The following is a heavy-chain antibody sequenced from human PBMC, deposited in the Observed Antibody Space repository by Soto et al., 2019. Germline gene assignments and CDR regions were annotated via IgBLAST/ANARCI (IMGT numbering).Heavy chain of an antibody. Sequence: GSLRLSYAASGFTYSTYTMHWVRQAPGKGLEWVAVISYDGNNKFYADSVKGRFTISRDNAKNSLYLQMNSLRAEDTAVYYCARGGSGWPTDYYYYSMDVWGQGTTVTVSS. CDR2: ISYDGNNK. D-gene: IGHD6-19*01. CDR3: ARGGSGWPTDYYYYSMDV. V-gene: IGHV3-30-3*01. J-gene: IGHJ6*02. CDR1: GFTYSTYT.